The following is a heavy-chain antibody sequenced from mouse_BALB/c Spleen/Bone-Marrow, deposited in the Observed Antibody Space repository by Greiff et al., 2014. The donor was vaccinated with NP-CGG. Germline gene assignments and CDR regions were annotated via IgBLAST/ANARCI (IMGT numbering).Heavy chain of an antibody. CDR2: INPSSGYT. D-gene: IGHD1-1*01. Sequence: VQLQQSGAELAKPGASVKMSCKASGYTFTSYWMHWVKQRPGQGLEWIGYINPSSGYTNYNQKFKDKATLTADKSSSTAYMQLSSLTPEDSAVYYCAIRYYAMDYWGQGTSVTVSS. V-gene: IGHV1-7*01. CDR3: AIRYYAMDY. CDR1: GYTFTSYW. J-gene: IGHJ4*01.